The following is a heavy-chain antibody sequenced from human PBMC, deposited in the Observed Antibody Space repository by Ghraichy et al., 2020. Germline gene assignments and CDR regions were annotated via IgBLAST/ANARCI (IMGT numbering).Heavy chain of an antibody. CDR2: ISTSGSRA. CDR1: GLTFANSA. Sequence: GESLNISCVDSGLTFANSAMSWVRQAPGKGLQWVSHISTSGSRAYYIDSVKGRFTISRDNSKNTLYLQMNNLRVEDTAMYYCAQDLKVPVGVTWSGSNFDSWSQGALVTVSS. CDR3: AQDLKVPVGVTWSGSNFDS. D-gene: IGHD3-3*01. J-gene: IGHJ4*02. V-gene: IGHV3-23*01.